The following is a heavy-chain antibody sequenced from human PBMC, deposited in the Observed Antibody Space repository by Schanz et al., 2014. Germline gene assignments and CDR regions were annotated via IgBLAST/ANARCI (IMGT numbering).Heavy chain of an antibody. CDR3: ARDGDFDY. Sequence: VQLVESGGGLVQPGGSLRLSCSASGFTFSSYSMYWVRQAPGKGLEWVAVMWNDGIKTHYADSGKGRFTISRDNSNNTVFLQMNSLRAEDTAVYYCARDGDFDYWGQGTLVTVSS. V-gene: IGHV3-30*04. CDR2: MWNDGIKT. J-gene: IGHJ4*02. CDR1: GFTFSSYS.